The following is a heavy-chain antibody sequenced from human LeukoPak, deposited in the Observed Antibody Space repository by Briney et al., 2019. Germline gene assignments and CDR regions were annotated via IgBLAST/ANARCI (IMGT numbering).Heavy chain of an antibody. J-gene: IGHJ4*02. V-gene: IGHV3-23*01. CDR2: ISGSGGST. CDR3: ASPPFYGDYEDY. D-gene: IGHD4-17*01. Sequence: GGSLRLSCAASGFTFSSYAMSWVRQAPGKGLEWVSAISGSGGSTYYADSVKGRFTISRDNSKNTLYLQMNSLRAEDTAIYYCASPPFYGDYEDYWGQGTLVTVSS. CDR1: GFTFSSYA.